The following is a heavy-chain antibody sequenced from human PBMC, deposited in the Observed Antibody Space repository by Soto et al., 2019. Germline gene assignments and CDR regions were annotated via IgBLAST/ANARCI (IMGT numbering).Heavy chain of an antibody. V-gene: IGHV4-61*01. CDR3: ARDFAYFDS. CDR2: VYHTGRT. D-gene: IGHD3-3*01. CDR1: GGSFKSGSYS. Sequence: SETMSLTCTVSGGSFKSGSYSWSWIRQPPGKGLEWIGYVYHTGRTSYNPSLKSRVFISMDTSKTQFSLNLDSVAAADTAVYFCARDFAYFDSWGQGTLVTVSS. J-gene: IGHJ4*02.